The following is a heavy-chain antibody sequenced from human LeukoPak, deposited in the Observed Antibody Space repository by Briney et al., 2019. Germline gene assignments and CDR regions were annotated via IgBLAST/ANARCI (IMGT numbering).Heavy chain of an antibody. CDR3: ARVAYCGSDCYSFDY. D-gene: IGHD2-21*02. CDR1: GGSISSYY. Sequence: SETLSLTCTVSGGSISSYYWSWIRQPAGKGLEWIGRIYTSGSTNYNPSLKSRVTMSVDTSKSHFSLKLSSVTAADTAVYYCARVAYCGSDCYSFDYWGRGALVTVSS. J-gene: IGHJ4*02. CDR2: IYTSGST. V-gene: IGHV4-4*07.